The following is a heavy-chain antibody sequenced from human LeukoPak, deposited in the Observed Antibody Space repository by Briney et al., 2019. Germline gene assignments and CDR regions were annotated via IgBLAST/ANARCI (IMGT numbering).Heavy chain of an antibody. V-gene: IGHV1-18*01. Sequence: ASVKVSCKASGGTFSSYGISWVRQAPGQGLEWMGWINVYNGKTNYAQKLQGRVTVTTDISTSTAYMELRSLRSDDTAVYYCVRDKTGCCYDYWGQGTLVTVSS. CDR2: INVYNGKT. CDR3: VRDKTGCCYDY. D-gene: IGHD2-15*01. J-gene: IGHJ4*02. CDR1: GGTFSSYG.